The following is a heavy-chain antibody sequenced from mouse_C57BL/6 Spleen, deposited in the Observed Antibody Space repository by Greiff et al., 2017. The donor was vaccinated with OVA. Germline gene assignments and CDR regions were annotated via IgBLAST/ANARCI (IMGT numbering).Heavy chain of an antibody. CDR1: GYTFTDYE. D-gene: IGHD1-1*01. CDR2: IDPETGGT. J-gene: IGHJ3*01. V-gene: IGHV1-15*01. Sequence: QVQLKESGAELVRPGASVTLSCKASGYTFTDYEMHWVKQTPVHGLEWIGAIDPETGGTAYNQKFKGKAILTADKSSSTAYMELRSLTSEDSAVYYCTRPGYYGEFADWGQGTLVTVSA. CDR3: TRPGYYGEFAD.